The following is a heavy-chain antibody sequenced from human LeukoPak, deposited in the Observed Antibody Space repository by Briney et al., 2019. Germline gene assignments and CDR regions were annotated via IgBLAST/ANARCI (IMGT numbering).Heavy chain of an antibody. CDR1: GFTLSSYS. Sequence: GGSLRLSCAASGFTLSSYSMNWVRQAPGKGLEWVSSISSSSSYIYYADSVKGRFTISRDNAKNSLYLQMNSLRAEDTAVYYCARERGYCSSTSCPYYMDVWGKGTTVTISS. V-gene: IGHV3-21*01. D-gene: IGHD2-2*01. J-gene: IGHJ6*03. CDR2: ISSSSSYI. CDR3: ARERGYCSSTSCPYYMDV.